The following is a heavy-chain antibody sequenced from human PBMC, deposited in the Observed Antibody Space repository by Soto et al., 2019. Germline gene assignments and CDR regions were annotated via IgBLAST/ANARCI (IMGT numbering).Heavy chain of an antibody. CDR2: IYYSGST. D-gene: IGHD2-2*01. V-gene: IGHV4-31*03. J-gene: IGHJ4*02. CDR3: AKDLGYCSSTSCYGKRRQQLVPYFDY. CDR1: GGSISSGGYY. Sequence: SETLSLTCTVSGGSISSGGYYWSWIRQHPGKGLEWIGYIYYSGSTYYNPSLKSRVTISVDTSKNQFSLKLSSVTAADTAVYYCAKDLGYCSSTSCYGKRRQQLVPYFDYWGQGTLVTVSS.